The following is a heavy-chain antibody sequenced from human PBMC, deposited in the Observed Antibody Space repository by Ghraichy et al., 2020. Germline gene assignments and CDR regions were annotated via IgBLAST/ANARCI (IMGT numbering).Heavy chain of an antibody. D-gene: IGHD5-24*01. CDR3: ARVGPGMATDRGYFEL. CDR1: GFTFSSYS. J-gene: IGHJ2*01. CDR2: ISTSSSNI. Sequence: LSLTCAASGFTFSSYSMSWVRQAPGKGLEWVSSISTSSSNIYYADSVKGRFTISRDNAKNLLFLKINSLRAEDTAVYYCARVGPGMATDRGYFELWGRGTLVTVSS. V-gene: IGHV3-21*01.